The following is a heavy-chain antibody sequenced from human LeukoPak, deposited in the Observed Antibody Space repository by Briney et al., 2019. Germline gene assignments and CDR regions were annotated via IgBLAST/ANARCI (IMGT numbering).Heavy chain of an antibody. CDR1: GGSFSGYY. CDR3: ASRLYDFWSGYYTSDAFDI. D-gene: IGHD3-3*01. Sequence: PSETLSLTCAVYGGSFSGYYWSWIRQPPGKGLEWIGEINHSGSTNYNPSLKSRVTISVDTSKNQFSLKLSSVTAADTAVYYCASRLYDFWSGYYTSDAFDIWGQGTMVTVSS. CDR2: INHSGST. V-gene: IGHV4-34*01. J-gene: IGHJ3*02.